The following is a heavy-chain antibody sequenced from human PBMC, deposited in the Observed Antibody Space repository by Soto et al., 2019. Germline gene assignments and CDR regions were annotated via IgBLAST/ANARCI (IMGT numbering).Heavy chain of an antibody. Sequence: EVQLVETGGGLIQPGGSLRLSCAASGFTVSSHYMSWVRQAPGKGLEWVSVVYGGGTTSYADSVKGRFTISRDNSKNTLYLQMNSLRAEDTAVYYCARGGPSSSRHDAFDIWGQGTMVTVSS. V-gene: IGHV3-53*02. D-gene: IGHD6-13*01. CDR1: GFTVSSHY. CDR2: VYGGGTT. J-gene: IGHJ3*02. CDR3: ARGGPSSSRHDAFDI.